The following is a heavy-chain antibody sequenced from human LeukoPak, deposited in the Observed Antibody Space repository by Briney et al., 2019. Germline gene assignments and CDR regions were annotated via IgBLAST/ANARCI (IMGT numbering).Heavy chain of an antibody. D-gene: IGHD3-22*01. CDR1: GFTFSMYW. CDR3: ARSDSSAYGNY. J-gene: IGHJ4*02. CDR2: LNSDGSST. Sequence: PGGSLRLSCAASGFTFSMYWMHWVRQAPGKGLVWVSRLNSDGSSTNYADSVKGRFTISRDNAKNTLYLQMNSLRAEDTAVYYCARSDSSAYGNYWGQGTLVTVSS. V-gene: IGHV3-74*01.